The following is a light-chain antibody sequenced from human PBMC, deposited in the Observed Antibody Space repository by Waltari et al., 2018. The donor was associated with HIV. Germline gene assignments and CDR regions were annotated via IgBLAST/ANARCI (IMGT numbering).Light chain of an antibody. CDR1: ELAKKY. V-gene: IGLV3-27*01. Sequence: SYELTQPSSVSVSPGQTARITCSGDELAKKYARWFQQKPGQAPVLVIYRDSELPSWIPERFSGSSSGTTVTLSISGAQVEDEADYYCYFAADNKAIFGGGTRLTVL. CDR2: RDS. J-gene: IGLJ2*01. CDR3: YFAADNKAI.